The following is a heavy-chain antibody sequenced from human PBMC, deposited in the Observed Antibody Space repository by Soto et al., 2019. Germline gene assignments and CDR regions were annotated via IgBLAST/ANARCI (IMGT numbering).Heavy chain of an antibody. V-gene: IGHV4-39*01. D-gene: IGHD3-22*01. J-gene: IGHJ6*02. Sequence: PSETLSLTCTVSGGSISSSSYYWGWIRQPPGKGLEWIGSIYYSGSTYYNPSLKSRVTISVDTSKNQFSLKLSSVTAADTAVYYCASATDSSLWYYGMDVWGQGTTVTVSS. CDR3: ASATDSSLWYYGMDV. CDR2: IYYSGST. CDR1: GGSISSSSYY.